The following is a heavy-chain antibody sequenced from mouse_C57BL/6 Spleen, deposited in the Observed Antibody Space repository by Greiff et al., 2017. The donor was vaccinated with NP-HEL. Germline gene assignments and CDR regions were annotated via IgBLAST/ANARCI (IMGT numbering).Heavy chain of an antibody. J-gene: IGHJ4*01. CDR1: GYTFTDYN. D-gene: IGHD2-9*01. V-gene: IGHV1-18*01. Sequence: EVQLQQSGPELVKPGASVKIPCKASGYTFTDYNMDWVKQSHGKSLEWIGDINPNNGGTIYNQKFKGKATLTVDKSSSTAYMELRSLTSEDTAVYYCARERAYYGYDGEAMDYWGQGTSVTVSS. CDR3: ARERAYYGYDGEAMDY. CDR2: INPNNGGT.